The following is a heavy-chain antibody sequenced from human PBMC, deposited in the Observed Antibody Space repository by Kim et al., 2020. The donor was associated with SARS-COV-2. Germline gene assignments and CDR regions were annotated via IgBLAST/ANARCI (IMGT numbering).Heavy chain of an antibody. CDR1: GLSFDDYV. CDR3: AKDGVTVAGLDS. CDR2: ISADGSYT. J-gene: IGHJ4*02. D-gene: IGHD6-19*01. V-gene: IGHV3-43*02. Sequence: GGSLRLSCAASGLSFDDYVMHWVRQAPGKGLEWVSLISADGSYTVYVDSVEGRFTISRDNSRKSVYLQMNFLRHENTAVYYCAKDGVTVAGLDSWGQGTL.